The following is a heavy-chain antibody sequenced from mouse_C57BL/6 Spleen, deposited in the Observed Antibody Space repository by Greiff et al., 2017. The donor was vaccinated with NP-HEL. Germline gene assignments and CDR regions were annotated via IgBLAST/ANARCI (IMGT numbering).Heavy chain of an antibody. Sequence: VKLMESGAELVKPGASVKISCKASGYAFSSYWMNWVKQRPGKGLEWIGQIYPGDGDTNYNGKFKGKATLTADKSSSTAYMQLSSLTSEDSAVYFCARSRSSWFAYWGQGTLVTVSA. J-gene: IGHJ3*01. CDR1: GYAFSSYW. V-gene: IGHV1-80*01. CDR3: ARSRSSWFAY. CDR2: IYPGDGDT.